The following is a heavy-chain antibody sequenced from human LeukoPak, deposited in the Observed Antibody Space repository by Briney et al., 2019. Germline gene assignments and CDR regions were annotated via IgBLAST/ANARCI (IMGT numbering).Heavy chain of an antibody. Sequence: SETLSLTCTVSGGSVSSGSYYWSWIRQPPGKGLEWIGYIYYSGSTNYNPSLKSRVTISVDTSKSQFSLKLSSVTAADMAVYYCARDDASSSSFDYWGQGTLVTVSS. CDR2: IYYSGST. CDR3: ARDDASSSSFDY. J-gene: IGHJ4*02. D-gene: IGHD6-6*01. V-gene: IGHV4-61*01. CDR1: GGSVSSGSYY.